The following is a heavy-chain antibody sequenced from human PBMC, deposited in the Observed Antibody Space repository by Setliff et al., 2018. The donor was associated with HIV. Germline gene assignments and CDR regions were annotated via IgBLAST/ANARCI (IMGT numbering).Heavy chain of an antibody. CDR3: SRDVAPPVAGDVWSGDAS. J-gene: IGHJ5*02. CDR2: IYASGRT. D-gene: IGHD3-3*01. Sequence: SETLSLTCTVSGGSISSYYWSWIRQPAGKGLEWIGRIYASGRTNYNPSLRSRVTISLDVSKSQFYLRLKSVTAADTAVYFCSRDVAPPVAGDVWSGDASWGRGTLVTVSS. V-gene: IGHV4-4*07. CDR1: GGSISSYY.